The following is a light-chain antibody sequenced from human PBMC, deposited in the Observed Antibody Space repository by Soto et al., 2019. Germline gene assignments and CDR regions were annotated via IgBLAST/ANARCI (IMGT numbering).Light chain of an antibody. V-gene: IGKV1-39*01. Sequence: DIQMTQSPSSLSASVGDRVTITCRASQSISSYLNWYQQKPGKAPKLLIYAASCLQSGVPSRFSGSGSGKDFTLTISSLQPADFATYYCQQSYSTPRTFGQGTKVEIK. J-gene: IGKJ1*01. CDR1: QSISSY. CDR2: AAS. CDR3: QQSYSTPRT.